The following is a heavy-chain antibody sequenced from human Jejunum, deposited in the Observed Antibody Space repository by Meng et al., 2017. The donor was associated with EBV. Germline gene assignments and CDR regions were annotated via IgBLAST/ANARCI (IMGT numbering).Heavy chain of an antibody. D-gene: IGHD2-2*01. J-gene: IGHJ4*02. CDR2: IYGDGRT. CDR1: GFTVSSSY. Sequence: EGQLVESGGGLIQPGGSLRLSCAASGFTVSSSYMSWVRQAPGKGLEWVSVIYGDGRTYYADSVKGRFTISRDSSKNTIYLQMNSLRVDDTALYYCARKYGGDYWGQGTLVTVSS. CDR3: ARKYGGDY. V-gene: IGHV3-53*01.